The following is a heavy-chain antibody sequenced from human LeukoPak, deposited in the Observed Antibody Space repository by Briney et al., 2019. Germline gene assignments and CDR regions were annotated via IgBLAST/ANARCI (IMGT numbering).Heavy chain of an antibody. J-gene: IGHJ4*01. Sequence: GGSLRLSCEDSGFTFRSYEMNWVRQAPGKGLEWVGRSRDKGNSYTTAYAASVRGRFTISRDDSKNSLYLQMNSLKIEDTAVYYCTKLARAPRDFDYWGQGTLVTVSS. CDR2: SRDKGNSYTT. V-gene: IGHV3-72*01. CDR3: TKLARAPRDFDY. CDR1: GFTFRSYE.